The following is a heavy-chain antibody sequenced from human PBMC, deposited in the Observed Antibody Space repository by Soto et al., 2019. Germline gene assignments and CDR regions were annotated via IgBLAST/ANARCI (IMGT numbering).Heavy chain of an antibody. D-gene: IGHD3-10*01. CDR3: ANLPLYGSGFDC. CDR1: GFTFDDYA. J-gene: IGHJ4*02. CDR2: ISWNGAAT. Sequence: EVQLVESGGGLVQPGGSLRLSCAASGFTFDDYAIHWVRQAPGKCLEWVSGISWNGAATGYVDSVKGRFSISRDNTKNTLYLQMNSLRSEDTAMYYCANLPLYGSGFDCWGQGTLVTVSS. V-gene: IGHV3-9*01.